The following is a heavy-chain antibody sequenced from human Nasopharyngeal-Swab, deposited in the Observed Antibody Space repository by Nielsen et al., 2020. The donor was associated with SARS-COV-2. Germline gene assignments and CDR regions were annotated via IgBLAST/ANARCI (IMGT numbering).Heavy chain of an antibody. D-gene: IGHD5-12*01. V-gene: IGHV5-51*01. J-gene: IGHJ4*02. CDR3: ARQEYSGYDHHYFDY. CDR2: IYPGDSDT. CDR1: GYSFTSYW. Sequence: GESLKISCKGSGYSFTSYWIGWARQLPGKGLEWMGIIYPGDSDTRYSPSFQGQVTISADKSISTAYPQWSSLKASDTAMYYCARQEYSGYDHHYFDYWGQGTLVTVSS.